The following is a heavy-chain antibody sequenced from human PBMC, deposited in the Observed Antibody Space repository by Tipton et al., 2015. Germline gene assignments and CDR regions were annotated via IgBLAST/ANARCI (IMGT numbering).Heavy chain of an antibody. CDR1: GGPMTTHY. D-gene: IGHD4-23*01. CDR3: VRDAVVTHYYYYGMDV. V-gene: IGHV4-59*11. CDR2: VFYSGRT. Sequence: TLSLTCTVSGGPMTTHYWSWIRQSPGKGLEWLGSVFYSGRTDYNPSLKSRATISVDKSKNQFSLKLSSVTAADTAVYYCVRDAVVTHYYYYGMDVWGQGTTVTVSS. J-gene: IGHJ6*02.